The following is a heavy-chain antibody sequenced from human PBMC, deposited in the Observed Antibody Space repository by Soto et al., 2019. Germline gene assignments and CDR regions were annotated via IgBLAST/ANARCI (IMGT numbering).Heavy chain of an antibody. CDR2: INPNSGGT. CDR1: GYTFTGYY. J-gene: IGHJ6*02. D-gene: IGHD3-10*01. V-gene: IGHV1-2*02. Sequence: ASVKVSCKASGYTFTGYYMHWVRQAPGQGIEWMGWINPNSGGTNYAQKFQGRVTMTRDTSISTAYMELSRLRSDDTAVYYCARVLRTMVRGAPRGYYYGMDVWGQGTTVTVSS. CDR3: ARVLRTMVRGAPRGYYYGMDV.